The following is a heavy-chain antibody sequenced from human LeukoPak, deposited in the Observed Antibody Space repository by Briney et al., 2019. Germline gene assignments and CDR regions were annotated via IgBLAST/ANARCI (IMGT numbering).Heavy chain of an antibody. CDR3: ARDRGYSITFDY. CDR2: IIPIFCTA. CDR1: GGTFSSYA. Sequence: ASVKVSCKASGGTFSSYAISWVRHPPGQGLEWIGRIIPIFCTASYAQKFQGRVTITADKSTSTAYMELSSLRSEDTAVYYCARDRGYSITFDYWGQGTLVTVSS. V-gene: IGHV1-69*06. J-gene: IGHJ4*02. D-gene: IGHD5-18*01.